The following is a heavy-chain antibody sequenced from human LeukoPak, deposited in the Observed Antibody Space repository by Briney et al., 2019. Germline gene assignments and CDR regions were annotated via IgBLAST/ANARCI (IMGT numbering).Heavy chain of an antibody. V-gene: IGHV3-33*01. J-gene: IGHJ4*02. CDR3: ARDASCSGGNCLSYFDY. CDR1: GFTFSSYG. Sequence: QSGGSLRLSCAASGFTFSSYGMHWVRQAPGKGLEWVAVIWYDGSNKYYADSVKGRFTISRDNSKNTLYLQMNSLRAEDTAVYYCARDASCSGGNCLSYFDYWGQGTLVTVSS. D-gene: IGHD2-15*01. CDR2: IWYDGSNK.